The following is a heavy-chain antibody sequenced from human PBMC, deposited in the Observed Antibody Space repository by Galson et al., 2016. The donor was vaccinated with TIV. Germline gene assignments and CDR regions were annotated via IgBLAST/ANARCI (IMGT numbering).Heavy chain of an antibody. CDR2: MNPNSGNT. CDR1: GYTFTSYD. CDR3: ARSGDYGDY. V-gene: IGHV1-8*02. J-gene: IGHJ4*02. D-gene: IGHD4-17*01. Sequence: SVKVSCKASGYTFTSYDINWVRQATGQGLESMGWMNPNSGNTGYAQKFRGRVTMTRNTSVRTAYMELSSLRSEDTAVYYCARSGDYGDYWGQGTLVTASS.